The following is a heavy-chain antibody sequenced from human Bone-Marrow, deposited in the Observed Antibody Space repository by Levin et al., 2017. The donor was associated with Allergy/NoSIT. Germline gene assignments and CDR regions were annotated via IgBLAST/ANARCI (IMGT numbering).Heavy chain of an antibody. CDR3: ARGVFSGDAFDI. V-gene: IGHV3-11*05. D-gene: IGHD3-3*02. CDR1: GFSFSDYY. CDR2: VSRSGTYT. Sequence: SGGSLRLSCAASGFSFSDYYMTWIRQAPGKGLEWVSYVSRSGTYTNYADSVTGRFTISRDDAKSSLYLQMNNLRAEDTGVYFCARGVFSGDAFDIWGQGTRVVVST. J-gene: IGHJ3*02.